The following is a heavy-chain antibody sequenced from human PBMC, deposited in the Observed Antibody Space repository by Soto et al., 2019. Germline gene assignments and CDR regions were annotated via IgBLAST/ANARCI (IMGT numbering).Heavy chain of an antibody. CDR2: MNPNSGNT. CDR1: GYTFTSYD. V-gene: IGHV1-8*01. CDR3: ATRGGYFSSTSCYPSLSSHDQGSYYYSYFMAV. J-gene: IGHJ6*03. D-gene: IGHD2-2*01. Sequence: ASVKVSCKASGYTFTSYDINWVRQATGQGLEWMGWMNPNSGNTGYAQKFQGRVTMTRNTSISTAYMELSSLRSEDTAVYYCATRGGYFSSTSCYPSLSSHDQGSYYYSYFMAVWAQGTTVPVSS.